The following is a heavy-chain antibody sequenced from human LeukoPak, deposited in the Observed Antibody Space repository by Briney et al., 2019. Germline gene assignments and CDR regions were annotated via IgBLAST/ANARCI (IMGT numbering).Heavy chain of an antibody. J-gene: IGHJ4*02. Sequence: PSETLSLTCTVSGASISSYHWSWIRQSPGKGLEWIGFIYYSGNTNYNPSLKSRVTMSVDTSRNQFSLNLSSVTAADTGVFYCARGNTWYLYWGQGILVTVSS. D-gene: IGHD6-13*01. CDR1: GASISSYH. CDR3: ARGNTWYLY. CDR2: IYYSGNT. V-gene: IGHV4-59*01.